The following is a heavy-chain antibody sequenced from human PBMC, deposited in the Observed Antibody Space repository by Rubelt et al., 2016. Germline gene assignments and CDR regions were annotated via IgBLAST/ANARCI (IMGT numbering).Heavy chain of an antibody. CDR1: GYTFTSYG. Sequence: QVQLVQSGAEVKKPGASVKVSCKASGYTFTSYGISWVRQAPGQGLEWMGWISAYNGNPNYAQKLQGRVTMTTDTATSTAYMELRSLRSDDTAVYYCARDPLPVRGVIMTPTHWGQGTLVTVSS. V-gene: IGHV1-18*01. D-gene: IGHD3-10*01. CDR3: ARDPLPVRGVIMTPTH. CDR2: ISAYNGNP. J-gene: IGHJ4*02.